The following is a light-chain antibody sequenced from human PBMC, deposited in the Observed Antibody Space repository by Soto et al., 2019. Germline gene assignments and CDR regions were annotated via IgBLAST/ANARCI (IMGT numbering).Light chain of an antibody. Sequence: EIVLTQSPGTLSLSPGERATLSCRASQSVSSSYLAWYQQKPGQAPRLLIYGASSRATGIPDRFSGSGSGTDFTLTSSRLEPEDVAVYYWQQYGSSPRTFGQGTKVEIK. CDR1: QSVSSSY. V-gene: IGKV3-20*01. J-gene: IGKJ1*01. CDR3: QQYGSSPRT. CDR2: GAS.